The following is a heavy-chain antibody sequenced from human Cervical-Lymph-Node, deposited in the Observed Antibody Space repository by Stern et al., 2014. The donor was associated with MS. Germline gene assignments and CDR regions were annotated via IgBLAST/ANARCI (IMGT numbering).Heavy chain of an antibody. CDR2: INPNSGGT. V-gene: IGHV1-2*02. D-gene: IGHD3-3*01. Sequence: VQLLESGAEVRAPGASMKVSCKASGYIFTDYYLHWVRQAPGQGLEWLGWINPNSGGTNYAQNFQGRVTMTRDTSISTAYMELRWLGSADTAVYYCARGSGTAYDLRGDYWGQGTLVTVSS. CDR3: ARGSGTAYDLRGDY. J-gene: IGHJ4*01. CDR1: GYIFTDYY.